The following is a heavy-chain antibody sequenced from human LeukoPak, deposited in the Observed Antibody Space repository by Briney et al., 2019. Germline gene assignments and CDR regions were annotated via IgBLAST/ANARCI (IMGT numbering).Heavy chain of an antibody. J-gene: IGHJ4*02. D-gene: IGHD3-9*01. V-gene: IGHV4-39*07. CDR2: INHSGST. Sequence: SETLSLTCTVSGGSISSSSYYWGWIRQPPGKGLEWIGEINHSGSTNYNPSLKSRVTISVDTSKNQFSLKLSSVTAADTAVYYCARGPGDYDILAAYWGQGTLVTVSS. CDR3: ARGPGDYDILAAY. CDR1: GGSISSSSYY.